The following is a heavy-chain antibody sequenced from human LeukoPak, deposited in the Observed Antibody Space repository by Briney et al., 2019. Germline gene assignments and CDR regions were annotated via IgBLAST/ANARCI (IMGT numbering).Heavy chain of an antibody. CDR1: GFIFSNYW. D-gene: IGHD3-10*02. J-gene: IGHJ3*02. CDR2: IKEDGSEK. Sequence: GGSLRLSCAASGFIFSNYWMTWVRQAPGKGLEWVANIKEDGSEKYYVDSVKGRFTISRDNSKNTLYLQMNSLRAEDTAVYYCAKDRTMFSGDDAFDIWGQGTMVTVSS. V-gene: IGHV3-7*01. CDR3: AKDRTMFSGDDAFDI.